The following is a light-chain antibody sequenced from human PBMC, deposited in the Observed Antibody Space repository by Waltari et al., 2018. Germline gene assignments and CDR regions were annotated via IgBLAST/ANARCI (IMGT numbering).Light chain of an antibody. V-gene: IGLV1-40*01. CDR1: GSNIGAGYD. J-gene: IGLJ3*02. CDR2: GSS. Sequence: QSVLTQPPSVSGAPGQRVTISCTGSGSNIGAGYDVHWYQQLPRAAPKLLIYGSSSRPVGVPDRFFGSTSGTSAFLAITGLQAEDEADYYCQSYDTTLSVMFGGGTKLTVL. CDR3: QSYDTTLSVM.